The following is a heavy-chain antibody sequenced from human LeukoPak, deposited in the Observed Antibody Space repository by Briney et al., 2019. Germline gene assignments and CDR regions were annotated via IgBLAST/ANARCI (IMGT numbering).Heavy chain of an antibody. CDR2: VYYSGST. CDR3: ARHPVGATSNWFDP. J-gene: IGHJ5*02. V-gene: IGHV4-39*01. D-gene: IGHD1-26*01. CDR1: GGSIRSDNHY. Sequence: EILSLTCTVSGGSIRSDNHYWAWIRQPPGQRLEWIGSVYYSGSTYYNPSLKSRVTISADTSKSQFSLIVSSVTAADTAVYYCARHPVGATSNWFDPWGQGTLVTVSS.